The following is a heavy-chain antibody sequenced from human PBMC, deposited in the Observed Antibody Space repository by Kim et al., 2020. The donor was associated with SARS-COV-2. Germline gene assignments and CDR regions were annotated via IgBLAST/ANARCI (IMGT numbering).Heavy chain of an antibody. CDR3: AHHPGYSSSWYAFGWFDP. V-gene: IGHV2-5*02. CDR2: IYWDDDK. J-gene: IGHJ5*02. CDR1: GFSLSTSGVG. D-gene: IGHD6-13*01. Sequence: SGPTLVNPTQTLTLTCTFSGFSLSTSGVGVGWIRQPPGKALEWLALIYWDDDKRYSPSLKSRLTITKDTSKNQVVLTMTNMDPVDTATYYCAHHPGYSSSWYAFGWFDPWGQGTLVTVSS.